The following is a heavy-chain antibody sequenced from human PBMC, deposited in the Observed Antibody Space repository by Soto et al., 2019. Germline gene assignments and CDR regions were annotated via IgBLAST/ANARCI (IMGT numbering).Heavy chain of an antibody. V-gene: IGHV1-69*01. CDR1: GGTFSSYA. J-gene: IGHJ6*02. CDR2: IIPIFGTP. Sequence: QVQLVQSGAEVKKPGSSVKVSCKASGGTFSSYAISWVRQAPGQGLEWVGGIIPIFGTPNYAQKFRGRVTINADESTSTAYMELSSLTSEDTAVYYCAREYNWNSIYYGMDVWGQGTTVAVSS. CDR3: AREYNWNSIYYGMDV. D-gene: IGHD1-7*01.